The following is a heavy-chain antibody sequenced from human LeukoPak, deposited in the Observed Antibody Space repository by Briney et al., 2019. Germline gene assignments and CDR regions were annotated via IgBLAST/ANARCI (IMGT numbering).Heavy chain of an antibody. CDR1: GGSISSYY. D-gene: IGHD2-2*01. Sequence: SETLSLTCTVSGGSISSYYWSWIRQPPGKGLEGIGDIYYSRSTNYNPSLKSLVTISVDTSTNQFSLKLSSVTAADTAVYYCARVYCSSTSCYLSWFDPWGQGTLVTVSS. J-gene: IGHJ5*02. CDR3: ARVYCSSTSCYLSWFDP. V-gene: IGHV4-59*01. CDR2: IYYSRST.